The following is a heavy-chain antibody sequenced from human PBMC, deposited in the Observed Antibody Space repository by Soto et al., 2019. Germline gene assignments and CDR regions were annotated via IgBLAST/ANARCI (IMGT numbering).Heavy chain of an antibody. CDR2: ITSDGKSK. CDR1: GFNFSNHW. CDR3: ARESGDWPLNWFDP. D-gene: IGHD2-21*02. J-gene: IGHJ5*02. Sequence: VGSLRLSCAASGFNFSNHWMHWVRQRPAEGLVWVSRITSDGKSKAYAESVKGRFAISRDNAKNALYLQMNGLTAEDTAVYYCARESGDWPLNWFDPWGQGTLVTVSS. V-gene: IGHV3-74*01.